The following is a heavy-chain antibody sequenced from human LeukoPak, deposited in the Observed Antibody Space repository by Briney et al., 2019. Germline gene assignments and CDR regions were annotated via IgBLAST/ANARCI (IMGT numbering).Heavy chain of an antibody. Sequence: PGGSLRLSCAASGFTFSSYAMGWVRQAPGKGLEWVSAISGSGGSTYYADSVKGRFTISRDNSKNTLYLQMNSLRAEDTAVYYCAKDDSHDPKIGDYDGWGQGTLVTVSS. V-gene: IGHV3-23*01. J-gene: IGHJ4*02. D-gene: IGHD4-17*01. CDR3: AKDDSHDPKIGDYDG. CDR1: GFTFSSYA. CDR2: ISGSGGST.